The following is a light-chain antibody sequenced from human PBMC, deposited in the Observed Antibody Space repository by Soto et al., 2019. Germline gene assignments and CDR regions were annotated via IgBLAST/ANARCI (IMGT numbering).Light chain of an antibody. V-gene: IGLV2-14*03. J-gene: IGLJ2*01. Sequence: QSALTQPASVSGSPGQSITISCTGTSTDLGAYNFVSWYQQHPGTAPKLILYDGNILPSGVANLFSGSKSDNTASLTISGLQAEDAADYYCTSWRNITTMLFGRGTKVTVL. CDR3: TSWRNITTML. CDR2: DGN. CDR1: STDLGAYNF.